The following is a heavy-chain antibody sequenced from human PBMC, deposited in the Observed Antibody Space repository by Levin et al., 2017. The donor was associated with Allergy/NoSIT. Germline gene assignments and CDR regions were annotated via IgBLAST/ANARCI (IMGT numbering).Heavy chain of an antibody. D-gene: IGHD3-22*01. V-gene: IGHV4-30-4*01. Sequence: PSETLSLTCSVSGGSINSGDYYWHWIRQSPGKGLEWIGHIYSSGSTSSNPSLRSRLSISMDTSKNQVSLKLRSVTAADTALYFCARDRRQGYYQSSGYPDWGQGTLVTVSA. CDR3: ARDRRQGYYQSSGYPD. CDR1: GGSINSGDYY. CDR2: IYSSGST. J-gene: IGHJ4*02.